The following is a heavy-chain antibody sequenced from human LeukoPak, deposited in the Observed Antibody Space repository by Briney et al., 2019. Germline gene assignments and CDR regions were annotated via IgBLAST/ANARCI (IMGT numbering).Heavy chain of an antibody. CDR1: GYTFTSYG. CDR2: ISAYNGNT. J-gene: IGHJ4*02. D-gene: IGHD3-10*01. V-gene: IGHV1-18*04. Sequence: GASVKVSCKASGYTFTSYGISWVRQAPGQGLEWMGWISAYNGNTNSAQKLQGRVTMTTDTSTSTAYMELRSLRSDDTAVYYCARFDGSGSYYKYQSYFDYWGQGTLVTVSS. CDR3: ARFDGSGSYYKYQSYFDY.